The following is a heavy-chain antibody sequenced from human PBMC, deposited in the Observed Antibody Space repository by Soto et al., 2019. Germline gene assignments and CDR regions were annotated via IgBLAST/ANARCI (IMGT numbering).Heavy chain of an antibody. CDR1: GFTFSSYA. CDR3: ARDPGSSWRLLVYGMDV. CDR2: ISYDGSNK. Sequence: QVQLVESGGGVVQPGRSLRLSCAASGFTFSSYAMHWVRQAPGKGLEWVAVISYDGSNKYYADSVKGRFTISRDNSKNTLYLQMNSLRAEDTAVYYCARDPGSSWRLLVYGMDVWGQGTTVTVSS. V-gene: IGHV3-30-3*01. D-gene: IGHD6-13*01. J-gene: IGHJ6*02.